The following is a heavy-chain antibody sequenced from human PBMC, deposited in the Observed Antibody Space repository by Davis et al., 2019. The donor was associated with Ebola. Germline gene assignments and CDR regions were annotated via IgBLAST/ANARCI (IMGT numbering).Heavy chain of an antibody. D-gene: IGHD3-10*01. Sequence: ASVKVSCKASGYTFTSYDINWVRQATGQGLEWMGWMNPNSGNTGYAQKFQGRVTITRDTSASTAYMELSSLTSEDTAVYYCARVRIATLVLDPWGQGTLVTVSS. CDR2: MNPNSGNT. CDR3: ARVRIATLVLDP. J-gene: IGHJ5*02. CDR1: GYTFTSYD. V-gene: IGHV1-8*01.